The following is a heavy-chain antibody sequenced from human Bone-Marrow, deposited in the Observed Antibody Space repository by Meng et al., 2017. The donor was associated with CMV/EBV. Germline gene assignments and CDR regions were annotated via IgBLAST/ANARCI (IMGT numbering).Heavy chain of an antibody. CDR1: GFTISSYW. CDR2: IKGDGSME. Sequence: GESLKISCAASGFTISSYWMNWVRQAPGKGLEWVANIKGDGSMEYFVDSVKGRFTISRDNAKNSLFLQMNSLRAEDTAVYYCASTLPWWELLSAYYYYGMDVWGQGTTVTVSS. D-gene: IGHD1-26*01. V-gene: IGHV3-7*01. CDR3: ASTLPWWELLSAYYYYGMDV. J-gene: IGHJ6*02.